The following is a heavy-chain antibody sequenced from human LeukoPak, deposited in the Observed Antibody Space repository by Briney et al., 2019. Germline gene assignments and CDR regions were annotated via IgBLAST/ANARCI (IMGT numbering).Heavy chain of an antibody. Sequence: GRSLRLSRAASAFSFTSYYMSWGRQAPGRGLGWVSSITTTSSSLYSTDPPRGRFTISRDNAKNTPYLHICRLRARATAFFYCVRGWAASDYWGQGTLVTVSS. D-gene: IGHD6-19*01. J-gene: IGHJ4*02. CDR3: VRGWAASDY. V-gene: IGHV3-21*01. CDR1: AFSFTSYY. CDR2: ITTTSSSL.